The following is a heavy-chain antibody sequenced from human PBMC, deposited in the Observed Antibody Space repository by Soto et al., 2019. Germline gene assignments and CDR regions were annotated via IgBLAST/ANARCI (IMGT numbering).Heavy chain of an antibody. CDR3: ARGKGQVTIFGVVIMGYYFDY. CDR1: GGSFSGYY. V-gene: IGHV4-34*01. D-gene: IGHD3-3*01. J-gene: IGHJ4*02. Sequence: QVQLQQWGAGLLKPSETLFLTCAVYGGSFSGYYWSWIRQPPGKGLEWIGEINHSGSTNYNPSLKSRVTISVDTSKNQFSLKLSSVTAADTAVYYCARGKGQVTIFGVVIMGYYFDYWGQGTLVTVSS. CDR2: INHSGST.